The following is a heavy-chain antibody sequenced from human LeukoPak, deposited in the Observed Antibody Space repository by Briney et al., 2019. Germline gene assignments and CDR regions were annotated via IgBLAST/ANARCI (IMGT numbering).Heavy chain of an antibody. CDR3: ARGGVGGLRLEAPFDY. D-gene: IGHD5-12*01. V-gene: IGHV6-1*01. CDR1: GDSVSSNSAA. J-gene: IGHJ4*02. CDR2: TYYRSKWYN. Sequence: SQTLSLTCAISGDSVSSNSAAWNWIRQSPSRGLEWLGRTYYRSKWYNDCAVSVKSRITINPDTSKNQFSLQLNSVTPEDTAVYYCARGGVGGLRLEAPFDYWGQGTLVTVSS.